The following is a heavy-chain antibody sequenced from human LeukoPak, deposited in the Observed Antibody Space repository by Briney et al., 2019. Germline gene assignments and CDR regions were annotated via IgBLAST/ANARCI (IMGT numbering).Heavy chain of an antibody. CDR2: IYHSGST. D-gene: IGHD2-21*02. CDR1: GGSISRGGYS. CDR3: ARGSVVTPDLFDY. Sequence: KASQTLSLTSAASGGSISRGGYSWSWFRQPQGKGLEGIGYIYHSGSTYYNPSLKSRVTISVDRSKNQFSLKLSSVTAADTAVYYCARGSVVTPDLFDYWGQGTLVTVSS. J-gene: IGHJ4*02. V-gene: IGHV4-30-2*01.